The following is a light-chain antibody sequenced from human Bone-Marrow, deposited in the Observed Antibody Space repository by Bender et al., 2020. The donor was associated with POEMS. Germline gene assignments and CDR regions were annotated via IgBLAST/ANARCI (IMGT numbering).Light chain of an antibody. Sequence: QSVLTQPPSASGTPGQRVTISCSGGSSNIGAHAVNWYQHLPGTAPKLLIYSSHRRPSEVPDRFSGSRSGTSASLAISGLQSEDEADYYCAVWDDSLNGWVFSEGTKLTGL. V-gene: IGLV1-44*01. CDR3: AVWDDSLNGWV. CDR1: SSNIGAHA. CDR2: SSH. J-gene: IGLJ3*02.